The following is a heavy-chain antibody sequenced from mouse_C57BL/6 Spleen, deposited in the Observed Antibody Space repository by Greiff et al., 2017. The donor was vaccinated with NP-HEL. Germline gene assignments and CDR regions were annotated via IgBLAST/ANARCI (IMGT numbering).Heavy chain of an antibody. Sequence: QVQLQQSGPELVKPGASVKISCKASGYAFSSSWMNWVKQRPGKGLEWIGRIYPGDGDTNYNGKFKGKATLTADKSSSTAYMQLSSLTSEDSAVYFCARGPGNYYFDYWGQGTTLTVSS. CDR3: ARGPGNYYFDY. CDR1: GYAFSSSW. V-gene: IGHV1-82*01. D-gene: IGHD2-1*01. J-gene: IGHJ2*01. CDR2: IYPGDGDT.